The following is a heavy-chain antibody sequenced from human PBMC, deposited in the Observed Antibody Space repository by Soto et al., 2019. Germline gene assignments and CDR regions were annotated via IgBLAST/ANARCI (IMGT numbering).Heavy chain of an antibody. CDR2: INPHSSGT. J-gene: IGHJ3*02. CDR1: GYTFTDHY. D-gene: IGHD2-2*01. V-gene: IGHV1-2*02. Sequence: QVQLVQSGAEVKKPGASVKVSCKASGYTFTDHYIHWVRQAPGQGLEWMGWINPHSSGTKNAQKFQGRVTMTGDTSVSTAYMELGRLTSDDTAVYYCARARVPTISEDACDIWGQGTMVTVSS. CDR3: ARARVPTISEDACDI.